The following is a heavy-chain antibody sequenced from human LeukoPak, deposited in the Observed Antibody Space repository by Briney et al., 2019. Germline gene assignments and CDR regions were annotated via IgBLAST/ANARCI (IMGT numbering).Heavy chain of an antibody. CDR1: GFTFSSYG. Sequence: GGSLRLSCAASGFTFSSYGMHWVRQAPGKGLEWVAVIWYDGSNKYYADSVKGRFTISGDNSKNTLYLQMNSLRAEDTAVNYCARDMCSGGSCYVYYYYGMDVWGKGTTVTVSS. J-gene: IGHJ6*04. V-gene: IGHV3-33*01. CDR2: IWYDGSNK. D-gene: IGHD2-15*01. CDR3: ARDMCSGGSCYVYYYYGMDV.